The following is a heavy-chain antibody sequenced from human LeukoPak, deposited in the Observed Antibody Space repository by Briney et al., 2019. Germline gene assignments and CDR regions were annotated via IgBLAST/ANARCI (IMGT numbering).Heavy chain of an antibody. Sequence: GGSLRLSCAASGFTFGSYAMSWVRQAPGKGLEWVSAISGSGGSTYYADSVKGRFTISRDNSKNTLYLQMNSLRAEDTAVYYCAKALGIAVAGLNFPFDYWGQGTLVTVSS. D-gene: IGHD6-19*01. CDR2: ISGSGGST. CDR1: GFTFGSYA. V-gene: IGHV3-23*01. J-gene: IGHJ4*02. CDR3: AKALGIAVAGLNFPFDY.